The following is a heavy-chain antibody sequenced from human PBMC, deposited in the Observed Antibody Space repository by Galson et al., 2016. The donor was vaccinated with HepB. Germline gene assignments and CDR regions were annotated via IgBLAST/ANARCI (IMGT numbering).Heavy chain of an antibody. J-gene: IGHJ6*02. CDR3: ARDPFNIFNYHGLDV. Sequence: SLRLSCAASGFSFSSYGMNWVRQAPGKGLECISYIADSSGTKYYADSVKGRFTISRDNAKNSLFLQMNSLRAEDTALYYCARDPFNIFNYHGLDVWGQGTPVTVSS. D-gene: IGHD5-24*01. CDR1: GFSFSSYG. CDR2: IADSSGTK. V-gene: IGHV3-48*04.